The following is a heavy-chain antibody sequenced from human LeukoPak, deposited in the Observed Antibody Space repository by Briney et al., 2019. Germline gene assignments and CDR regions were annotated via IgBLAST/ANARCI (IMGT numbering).Heavy chain of an antibody. CDR3: ARAEPDCSSTSCYTTLFDY. Sequence: PSETLSLTCTVSGGSISSYYWSWIRQPPGKGLEWIGYIYYSGSTNYNPSLKSRVTISVDTSKNQFSLKLSSVTAADTAVYYCARAEPDCSSTSCYTTLFDYWGQGTLVTVSS. D-gene: IGHD2-2*02. V-gene: IGHV4-59*01. CDR2: IYYSGST. CDR1: GGSISSYY. J-gene: IGHJ4*02.